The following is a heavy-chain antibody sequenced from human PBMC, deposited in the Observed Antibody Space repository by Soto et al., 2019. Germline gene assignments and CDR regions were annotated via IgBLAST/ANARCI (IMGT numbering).Heavy chain of an antibody. D-gene: IGHD1-7*01. J-gene: IGHJ6*01. CDR1: GFTFSTYA. CDR3: ARDLMELRQYPIYGMDV. V-gene: IGHV3-30-3*01. Sequence: QVQLVESGGGVVQPGRSLRLSCAASGFTFSTYAMHWVRQAPGKGLEWVTVMSHDGTNRYYADSVKGRFTISRDNSKNTLYLQMNSLRAEDTAVYYCARDLMELRQYPIYGMDVWGQGTKVTVSS. CDR2: MSHDGTNR.